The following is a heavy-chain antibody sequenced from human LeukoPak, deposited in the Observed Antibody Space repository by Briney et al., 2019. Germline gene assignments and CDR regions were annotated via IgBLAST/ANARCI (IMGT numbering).Heavy chain of an antibody. J-gene: IGHJ5*02. CDR3: ARARRDCSGGSCYPDYNWFDP. Sequence: PGGSLRLSCAASGFTFSSYEMNWVRQAPGKGLDWGSYISSSGSAIYYADSVRGRFTISRDNAKNSLYLQMNSLRAEDTAVYYCARARRDCSGGSCYPDYNWFDPWGQGTLVTVSS. CDR2: ISSSGSAI. CDR1: GFTFSSYE. D-gene: IGHD2-15*01. V-gene: IGHV3-48*03.